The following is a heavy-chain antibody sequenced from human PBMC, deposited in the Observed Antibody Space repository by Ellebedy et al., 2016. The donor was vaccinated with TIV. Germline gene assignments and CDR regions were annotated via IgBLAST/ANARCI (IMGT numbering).Heavy chain of an antibody. CDR2: INHSGST. J-gene: IGHJ6*02. CDR3: ARGRGIRTRKYGMDV. D-gene: IGHD3-10*01. CDR1: GGSFSGYY. Sequence: SETLSLXXAVYGGSFSGYYWSWIRQPPGKGLEWIGEINHSGSTNYNPSLKSRVTISVDTSKNQFSLKLSSVTAADTAVYYCARGRGIRTRKYGMDVWGQGTTVTVSS. V-gene: IGHV4-34*01.